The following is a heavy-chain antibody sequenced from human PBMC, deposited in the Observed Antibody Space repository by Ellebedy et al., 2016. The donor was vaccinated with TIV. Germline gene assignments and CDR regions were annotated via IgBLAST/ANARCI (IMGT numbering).Heavy chain of an antibody. CDR1: GFSFSTYW. D-gene: IGHD2-2*02. Sequence: GGSLRLSCAASGFSFSTYWMHWVREAPGKGLMWISRISPDGGSVRYADSVKGRFTISRDTSKNMLYLQMNSLRAEETAVYYCAKDASPRVVVPAAIWDYYYYYGMDVWGQGATVTVSS. J-gene: IGHJ6*02. CDR2: ISPDGGSV. V-gene: IGHV3-74*01. CDR3: AKDASPRVVVPAAIWDYYYYYGMDV.